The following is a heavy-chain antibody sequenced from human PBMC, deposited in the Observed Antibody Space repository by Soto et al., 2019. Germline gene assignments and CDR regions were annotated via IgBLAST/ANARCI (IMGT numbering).Heavy chain of an antibody. D-gene: IGHD6-6*01. CDR3: ARTPYSSSSHYYYMDV. CDR2: IYPGDSDT. J-gene: IGHJ6*03. V-gene: IGHV5-51*01. Sequence: GESLKISCKGSGYSFTSYWIGWVRQMPGKGLEWMGIIYPGDSDTRYSPSFQGQVTISADKSISTAYLQWSSLKASDTAMYYCARTPYSSSSHYYYMDVWGKGTTVTVSS. CDR1: GYSFTSYW.